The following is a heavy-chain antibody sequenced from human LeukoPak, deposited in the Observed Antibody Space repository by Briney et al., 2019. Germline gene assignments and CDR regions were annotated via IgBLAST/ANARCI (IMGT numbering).Heavy chain of an antibody. V-gene: IGHV3-7*01. CDR2: IRKDGSEK. D-gene: IGHD3-16*01. CDR1: GFTFNNYC. J-gene: IGHJ3*02. Sequence: GGSLRLSCAASGFTFNNYCMIWVRQAPGKGLEWVANIRKDGSEKYFVDSVKGRFTFTRDNAQNSLYVQMNGLRAEDTGIYYCAISRGWYAVDIWGQGTMVTVSS. CDR3: AISRGWYAVDI.